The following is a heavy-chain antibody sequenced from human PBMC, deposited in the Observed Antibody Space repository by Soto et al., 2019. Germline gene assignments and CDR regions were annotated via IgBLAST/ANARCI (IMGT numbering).Heavy chain of an antibody. Sequence: QVQLQESGPGLVKPSQTLSLTCTVSGGSISGGGSYWSWIRQRPGKGLEWIGYMYYSGSFYYNPSLQGRVMITSEPFKEQVSPNRSSLTCGGPAGSYLAGGSGTPPIVRVVVPYFFDSWGQGTLVTVSS. CDR2: MYYSGSF. D-gene: IGHD3-16*02. CDR1: GGSISGGGSY. V-gene: IGHV4-30-4*08. J-gene: IGHJ4*02. CDR3: AGGSGTPPIVRVVVPYFFDS.